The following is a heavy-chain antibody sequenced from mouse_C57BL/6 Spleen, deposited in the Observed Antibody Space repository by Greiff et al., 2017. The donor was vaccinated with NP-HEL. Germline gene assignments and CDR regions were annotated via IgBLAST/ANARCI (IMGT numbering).Heavy chain of an antibody. Sequence: EVKLMESGEGLVKPGGSLKLSCAASGFTFSSYAMSWVRQTPEKRLEWVAYISSGGDYIYYADTVKGRFTISRDNARNTLYLQMSSLKSEDTAMYYCTRVSFITDAMDYWGQGTSVTVSS. V-gene: IGHV5-9-1*02. CDR3: TRVSFITDAMDY. CDR2: ISSGGDYI. D-gene: IGHD1-1*01. J-gene: IGHJ4*01. CDR1: GFTFSSYA.